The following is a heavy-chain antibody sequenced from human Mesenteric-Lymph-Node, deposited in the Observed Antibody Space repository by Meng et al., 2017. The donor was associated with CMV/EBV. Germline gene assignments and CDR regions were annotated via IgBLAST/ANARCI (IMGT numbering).Heavy chain of an antibody. CDR2: INHSGST. V-gene: IGHV4-34*01. J-gene: IGHJ4*02. Sequence: GSLRLSCAVYGGSFNGYYWSWIRQPPGKGLEWIGEINHSGSTNYNPSLKSRVTISVDTSKNQFSLKLSSVTAADTAVHYCARGLSGPWGYWGQGTLVTVSS. CDR1: GGSFNGYY. CDR3: ARGLSGPWGY. D-gene: IGHD3-10*01.